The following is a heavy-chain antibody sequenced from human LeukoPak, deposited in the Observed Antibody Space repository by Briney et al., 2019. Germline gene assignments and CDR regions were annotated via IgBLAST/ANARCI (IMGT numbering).Heavy chain of an antibody. CDR2: IYWNDNK. CDR3: AHRGVVREKYFLH. J-gene: IGHJ1*01. V-gene: IGHV2-5*01. CDR1: GFSLSRHTVG. D-gene: IGHD3-10*01. Sequence: SGPTLVKPTQTLTLTCTFSGFSLSRHTVGVGWIRQPPGRALEWLASIYWNDNKRYRPSLRDRVTITKDTSKNQVVLTMTNMDPVDTATYYCAHRGVVREKYFLHWGQGTLVTVS.